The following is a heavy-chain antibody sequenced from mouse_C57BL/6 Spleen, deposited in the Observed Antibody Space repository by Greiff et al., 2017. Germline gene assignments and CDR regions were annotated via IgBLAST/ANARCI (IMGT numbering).Heavy chain of an antibody. J-gene: IGHJ4*01. Sequence: EVQLQQSGPELVKPGASVKMSCKASGYTFTDCNMHWVKQSHGKSLEWIGYINPNNGGTSYNQKFKGKATLTVNKSSSTAYMELRSLTSEDSAVYYCARPIYYDYDGYAMDYWGQGTSVTVSS. D-gene: IGHD2-4*01. CDR3: ARPIYYDYDGYAMDY. CDR1: GYTFTDCN. CDR2: INPNNGGT. V-gene: IGHV1-22*01.